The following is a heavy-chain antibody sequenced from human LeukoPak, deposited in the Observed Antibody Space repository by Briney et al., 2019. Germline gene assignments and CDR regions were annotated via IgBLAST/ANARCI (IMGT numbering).Heavy chain of an antibody. Sequence: SGTLSLTCAVYGGSFSGYYWSWIRQPPGKGLEWIGEINHSGSTNYNPSLKSRVTISVDTSKNQFSLKLSSVTAADTAVYYCARRGGISSSWYVGFNWFDPWGQGTLVTVSS. D-gene: IGHD6-13*01. V-gene: IGHV4-34*01. CDR1: GGSFSGYY. J-gene: IGHJ5*02. CDR2: INHSGST. CDR3: ARRGGISSSWYVGFNWFDP.